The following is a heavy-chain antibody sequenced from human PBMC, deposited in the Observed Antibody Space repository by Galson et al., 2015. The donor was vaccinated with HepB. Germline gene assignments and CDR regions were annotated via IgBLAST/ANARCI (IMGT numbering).Heavy chain of an antibody. J-gene: IGHJ4*02. Sequence: SVKVSCKVSGYTLTELSMHWVRQAPGKGLEWMGGFDPEDGETIYAQKFQGRVTMTEDTSTDTAYMELSSLRSEDTAVYYCATVGLMVRGANFDYWGQGTLVTVSS. V-gene: IGHV1-24*01. CDR2: FDPEDGET. CDR3: ATVGLMVRGANFDY. CDR1: GYTLTELS. D-gene: IGHD3-10*01.